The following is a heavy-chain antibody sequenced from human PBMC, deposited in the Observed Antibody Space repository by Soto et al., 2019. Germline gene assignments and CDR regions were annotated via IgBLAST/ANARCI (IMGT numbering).Heavy chain of an antibody. J-gene: IGHJ4*02. CDR3: ARRRDYDSSGWSDRDDY. D-gene: IGHD3-22*01. V-gene: IGHV3-30-3*01. CDR2: ISYDGSNK. Sequence: QVQLVESGGGVVQPGRSLRLSCAASGFTFSSYAMHWVRQAPGKGLEWVAVISYDGSNKYYADSVKGRFTISRDNSKNTLYLQMNSLRAEDTAVYYCARRRDYDSSGWSDRDDYWGQGTLVTVSS. CDR1: GFTFSSYA.